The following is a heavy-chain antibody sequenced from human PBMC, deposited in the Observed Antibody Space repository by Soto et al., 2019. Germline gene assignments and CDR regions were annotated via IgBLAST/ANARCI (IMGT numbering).Heavy chain of an antibody. CDR2: INHSGSP. Sequence: SETLCLTCAVYGGSFSVYYWNWLRQPPGKGLEWIGEINHSGSPNYNPSLKSRVTISVDTSKNQFSLKMTSVTAADTAVYYCATANWSHHYFDPWGQGTMVTVSS. D-gene: IGHD1-1*01. CDR3: ATANWSHHYFDP. J-gene: IGHJ5*02. V-gene: IGHV4-34*01. CDR1: GGSFSVYY.